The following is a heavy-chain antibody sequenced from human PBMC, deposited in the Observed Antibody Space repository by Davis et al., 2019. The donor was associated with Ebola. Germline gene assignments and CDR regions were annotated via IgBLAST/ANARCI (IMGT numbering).Heavy chain of an antibody. D-gene: IGHD3-10*01. Sequence: GGSLRLSCAASGFTFNHAWMAWVRQAPGKGPEWVGRVKSNSDGGTTDYAAPVRGRFTISRDDSKTTVYLEMNSLKIEDTATYYCTTEAPYGSGHDYNNWLDPWGQGTLVTVSS. CDR2: VKSNSDGGTT. J-gene: IGHJ5*02. CDR3: TTEAPYGSGHDYNNWLDP. CDR1: GFTFNHAW. V-gene: IGHV3-15*01.